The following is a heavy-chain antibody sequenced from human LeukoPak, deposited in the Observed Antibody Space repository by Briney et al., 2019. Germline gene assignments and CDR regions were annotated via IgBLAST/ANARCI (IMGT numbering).Heavy chain of an antibody. CDR3: ARETSDYGFDY. V-gene: IGHV3-11*04. Sequence: GGSLRLSCAASGFTFSDHYMSWIRQAPGKGLEWVSYISHTGTAMYYADSVKGRFTLSRDNARNSLYLQMNSLRAEDTAVYYCARETSDYGFDYWGQGTLVTVSS. D-gene: IGHD4-17*01. CDR2: ISHTGTAM. J-gene: IGHJ4*02. CDR1: GFTFSDHY.